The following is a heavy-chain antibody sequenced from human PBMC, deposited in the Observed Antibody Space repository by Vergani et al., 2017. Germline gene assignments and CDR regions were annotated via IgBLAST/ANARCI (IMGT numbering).Heavy chain of an antibody. CDR3: AADSSSRYY. D-gene: IGHD6-6*01. CDR2: INHSGST. Sequence: QLQLQESGPGLVKPSETLSLTCTVSGGSISSSSYYWSWIRQPPGKGLEWIGEINHSGSTNYNPSLKSRVTISVDTSKNQFSLKLSSVTAADTAVYYCAADSSSRYYWGQGTLVTVSS. J-gene: IGHJ4*02. CDR1: GGSISSSSYY. V-gene: IGHV4-39*07.